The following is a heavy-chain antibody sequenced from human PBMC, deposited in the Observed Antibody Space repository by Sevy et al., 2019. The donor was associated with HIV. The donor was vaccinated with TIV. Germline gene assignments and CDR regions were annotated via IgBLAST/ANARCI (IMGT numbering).Heavy chain of an antibody. CDR3: AKVADYYYDVYYFDY. CDR1: GFTFSSYG. CDR2: IRYDGSNK. J-gene: IGHJ4*02. V-gene: IGHV3-30*02. D-gene: IGHD1-26*01. Sequence: GGSLRLSCAASGFTFSSYGMHWVRQAPGKGLEWVAFIRYDGSNKYYADSVKGRFTISRDNSKNTLYLQMNSLRAEDTAVYYCAKVADYYYDVYYFDYWGQGTLVIVSS.